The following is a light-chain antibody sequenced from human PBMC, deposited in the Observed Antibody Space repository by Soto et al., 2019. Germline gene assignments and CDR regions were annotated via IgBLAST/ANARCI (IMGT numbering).Light chain of an antibody. J-gene: IGKJ2*01. CDR2: WAS. CDR3: QQYYSTPT. Sequence: DIVMTQSPDSLAVSLGERATINCKSSQSVLYSSNNKNYLAWYQHKPGQPPKLLTYWASIRESGVPDRFSGSGYGTDFTLTISSLQAEDVAVYYCQQYYSTPTFGQGTKLEIK. CDR1: QSVLYSSNNKNY. V-gene: IGKV4-1*01.